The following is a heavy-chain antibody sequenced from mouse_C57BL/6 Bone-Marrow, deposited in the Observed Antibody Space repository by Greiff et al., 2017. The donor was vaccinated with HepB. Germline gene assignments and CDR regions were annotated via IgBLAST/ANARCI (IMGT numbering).Heavy chain of an antibody. V-gene: IGHV1-69*01. CDR1: GYTFTSYW. J-gene: IGHJ4*01. Sequence: QVQLQQPGAELVMPGASVKLSCKASGYTFTSYWMHWVKQRPGQGLEWIGEIDPSDSYTNYNQKFKGKSTLTVDKSSSTAYMQLSSLTSEDSAVYYCARCLTMDYWGQGTTDTVPS. CDR2: IDPSDSYT. CDR3: ARCLTMDY.